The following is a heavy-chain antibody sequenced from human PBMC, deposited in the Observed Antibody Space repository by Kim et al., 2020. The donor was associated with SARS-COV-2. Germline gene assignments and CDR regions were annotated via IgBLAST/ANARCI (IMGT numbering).Heavy chain of an antibody. J-gene: IGHJ4*02. V-gene: IGHV3-30*18. CDR1: GFTFSNYG. D-gene: IGHD6-19*01. CDR3: AKDLHTNTGWWGPDY. Sequence: GGSLRLSCAASGFTFSNYGIHWVRQAPGKGLEWVAVISYDGGNKYYADSVKGRFTISRDNSKNTLYLQMNSLRAEDTAVYYCAKDLHTNTGWWGPDYWGQGTLVTVSS. CDR2: ISYDGGNK.